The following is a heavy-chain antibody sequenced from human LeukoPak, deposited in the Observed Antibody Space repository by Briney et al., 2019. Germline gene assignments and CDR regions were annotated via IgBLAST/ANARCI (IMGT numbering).Heavy chain of an antibody. D-gene: IGHD6-13*01. CDR2: IHSTGST. CDR1: GGSISGQY. V-gene: IGHV4-59*11. Sequence: SETLSLTCTVSGGSISGQYWSWIRQPPGRGLEWIAYIHSTGSTNYNPSLKSRVTISVDTSKNQFSLKLSSVTAADTAVYYCAGGSSWYYFDYWGQGTLVTVSS. CDR3: AGGSSWYYFDY. J-gene: IGHJ4*02.